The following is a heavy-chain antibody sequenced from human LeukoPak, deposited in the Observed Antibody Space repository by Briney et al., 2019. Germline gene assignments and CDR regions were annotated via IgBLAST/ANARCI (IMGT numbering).Heavy chain of an antibody. CDR3: ARDAFFGVRRFDY. V-gene: IGHV1-46*03. D-gene: IGHD3-3*01. Sequence: ASVKVSCKASGYTFTSYGMHWVRQAPGQGLEWMGIINASSGSTSYAQKFQGRVTMTRDTSTSTVYMELRSLRSEDTAVYYCARDAFFGVRRFDYWGQGTLVTVSS. CDR1: GYTFTSYG. CDR2: INASSGST. J-gene: IGHJ4*02.